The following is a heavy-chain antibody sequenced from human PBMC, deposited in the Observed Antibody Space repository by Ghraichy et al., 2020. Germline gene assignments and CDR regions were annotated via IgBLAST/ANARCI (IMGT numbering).Heavy chain of an antibody. CDR1: GFTFINYA. Sequence: GGSLRLSCATSGFTFINYAMIWARQAPGKGLEWVSAIDNSGYNTFYTDSAKGRFTISRDNSKDILYLQMNSLRAEDTAVYYCAKLIASASSYWGQGTLVTVSS. D-gene: IGHD2-21*01. J-gene: IGHJ4*02. CDR2: IDNSGYNT. V-gene: IGHV3-23*05. CDR3: AKLIASASSY.